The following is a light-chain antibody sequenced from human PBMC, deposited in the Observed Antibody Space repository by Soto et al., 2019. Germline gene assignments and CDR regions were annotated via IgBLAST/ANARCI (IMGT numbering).Light chain of an antibody. V-gene: IGKV2-28*01. J-gene: IGKJ1*01. CDR3: VEDLQHPCT. CDR2: LSS. Sequence: DIAMPQSPLSLPVTPGEPASVSCRFSQRLLHSNGYNTLNWYLQKPVQSPQVLIYLSSNRASGVPDRLTCSGSGTDFTLTISRVEADGVGAYYCVEDLQHPCTFGQGTKVEIK. CDR1: QRLLHSNGYNT.